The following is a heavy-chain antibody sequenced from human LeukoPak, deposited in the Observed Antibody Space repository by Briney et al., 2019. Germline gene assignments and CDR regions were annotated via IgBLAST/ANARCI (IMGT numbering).Heavy chain of an antibody. CDR3: AKGSSGELVYHFDY. Sequence: PGGSLRLSCAASGFTFSSYGMHWVRQAPGKGLEWVAVIWYDGSNKYYADSVKGRFTISRDNSKNTLYLQMNSLRAEDTAVYYCAKGSSGELVYHFDYWGQGTLVTVSS. V-gene: IGHV3-33*06. D-gene: IGHD1-26*01. CDR2: IWYDGSNK. J-gene: IGHJ4*02. CDR1: GFTFSSYG.